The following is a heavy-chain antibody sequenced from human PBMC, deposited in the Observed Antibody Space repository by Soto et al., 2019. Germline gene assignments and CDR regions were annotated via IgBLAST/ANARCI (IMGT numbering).Heavy chain of an antibody. D-gene: IGHD1-20*01. CDR2: VYYSGST. Sequence: SETLCLTCTVSGGSVSNGSYYWSWIRQPPGKGLEWIGYVYYSGSTNYNPSLKSRVTISVDTSKNQFSLKLSSVTAADTAVYYCARDSITGMGYYYGMDVWGQGTTVTVSS. V-gene: IGHV4-61*01. CDR1: GGSVSNGSYY. J-gene: IGHJ6*02. CDR3: ARDSITGMGYYYGMDV.